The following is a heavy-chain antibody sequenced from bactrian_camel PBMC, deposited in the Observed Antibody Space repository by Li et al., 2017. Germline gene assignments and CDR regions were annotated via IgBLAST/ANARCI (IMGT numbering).Heavy chain of an antibody. CDR2: LYAIGGT. J-gene: IGHJ4*01. Sequence: HVQLVESGGGLVQPGGSLRLSCAASGYTAKTRSWDWYRQFQGKGRELVSSLYAIGGTYYHDSVKGRFTFAQANVENTNAVTLEMNSMKPEDTATYFGNVGPCGTWPPGQDNYWGHGTQVTVS. D-gene: IGHD2*01. CDR1: GYTAKTRS. V-gene: IGHV3S9*01. CDR3: NVGPCGTWPPGQDNY.